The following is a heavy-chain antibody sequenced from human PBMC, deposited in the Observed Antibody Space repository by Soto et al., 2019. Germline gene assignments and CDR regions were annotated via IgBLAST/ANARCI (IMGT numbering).Heavy chain of an antibody. CDR3: ARDRGSYALDH. Sequence: QVQLVQSGAEVKKPGASVKVSCKASGYTFTSYGISWVRQAPGQGLEWMGWISANNGNTNYAQNLRGRVTQTTSTSTGTAYMELWSLRAEDTDVYYCARDRGSYALDHCGQGTLVTVSS. CDR2: ISANNGNT. V-gene: IGHV1-18*01. CDR1: GYTFTSYG. D-gene: IGHD1-26*01. J-gene: IGHJ4*02.